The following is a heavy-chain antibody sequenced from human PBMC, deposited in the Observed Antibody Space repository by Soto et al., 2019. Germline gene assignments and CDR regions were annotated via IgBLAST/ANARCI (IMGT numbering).Heavy chain of an antibody. J-gene: IGHJ4*02. V-gene: IGHV3-23*01. CDR1: GFTFSNYA. Sequence: PGGSLRLSCAASGFTFSNYAMSWVRQAPGKGLELVSTITGSGDSMSYADSVKGRFTISRDNSKNTLYLQMNSLRAEDTAVYYCAKIPAVVAVARTCYFDYWGQGTLVTVSS. D-gene: IGHD6-19*01. CDR3: AKIPAVVAVARTCYFDY. CDR2: ITGSGDSM.